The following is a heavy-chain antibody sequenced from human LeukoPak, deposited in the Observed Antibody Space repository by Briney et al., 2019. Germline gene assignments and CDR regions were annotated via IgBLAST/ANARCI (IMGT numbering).Heavy chain of an antibody. Sequence: ASVKVSCKPSGCTFTGKLMQWVGQAPGQGREWMGWINPNNGDTNYAQKFQGRVTMTRVTSITTAYMKLSSLRSDDTAVYYCARTRGTHISMAYLDYWGQGTLVTVSS. V-gene: IGHV1-2*02. D-gene: IGHD2/OR15-2a*01. CDR2: INPNNGDT. CDR3: ARTRGTHISMAYLDY. CDR1: GCTFTGKL. J-gene: IGHJ4*02.